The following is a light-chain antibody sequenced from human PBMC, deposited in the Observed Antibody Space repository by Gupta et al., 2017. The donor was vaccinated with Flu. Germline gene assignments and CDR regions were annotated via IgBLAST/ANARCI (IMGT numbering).Light chain of an antibody. CDR3: QQAYGIPWS. V-gene: IGKV1-39*01. CDR1: QAVLTY. J-gene: IGKJ1*01. Sequence: PSSLSASVGDRVTLTCRASQAVLTYVNWYQQRPGKPPKLLVSDATRLHVGVTSRFSGSGSGTDFTLTIDNLHPADFATYFCQQAYGIPWSFGPGTRVEI. CDR2: DAT.